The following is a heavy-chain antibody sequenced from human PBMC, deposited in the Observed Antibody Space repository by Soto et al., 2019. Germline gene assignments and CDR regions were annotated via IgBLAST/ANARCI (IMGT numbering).Heavy chain of an antibody. CDR1: GFTLRDYA. Sequence: LRLSCAASGFTSGFTLRDYAMTWVRQAPGKGLQWVSILSDGGGSTYYADSVKGRFTISRDNSKNTLYLQMNSLRAEDTAVYYCAKDGAVEMATIPYYFDYWGQGTLVTVSS. V-gene: IGHV3-23*01. CDR2: LSDGGGST. CDR3: AKDGAVEMATIPYYFDY. J-gene: IGHJ4*02. D-gene: IGHD5-12*01.